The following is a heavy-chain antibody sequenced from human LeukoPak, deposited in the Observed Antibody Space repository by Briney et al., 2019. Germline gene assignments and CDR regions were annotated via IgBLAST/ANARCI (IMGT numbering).Heavy chain of an antibody. V-gene: IGHV1-2*02. D-gene: IGHD4-11*01. CDR3: ALHQSSDNNYEGAFDI. CDR1: GYTFTDYY. CDR2: INPNNDGT. J-gene: IGHJ3*02. Sequence: GASVKVSCKASGYTFTDYYMHWVRLAPGQWLEWMGWINPNNDGTNSAQKFQGRVNLTRDTSIGTAYMELSRLRSDDTAVYYCALHQSSDNNYEGAFDIWGQGTMVTVSS.